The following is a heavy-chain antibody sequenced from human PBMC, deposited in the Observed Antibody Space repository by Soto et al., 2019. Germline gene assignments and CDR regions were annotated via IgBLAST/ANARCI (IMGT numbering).Heavy chain of an antibody. Sequence: GGSLRLSCAASGFTFSSYAMHWVRQAPGKGLEWVAVISYDGSNKYYADSVKGRFTISRDNSKNTLYLQMNSLRAEDTAVYYCASPPAAANYYGMDVWGQGTTVTVSS. J-gene: IGHJ6*02. V-gene: IGHV3-30-3*01. CDR3: ASPPAAANYYGMDV. D-gene: IGHD6-13*01. CDR1: GFTFSSYA. CDR2: ISYDGSNK.